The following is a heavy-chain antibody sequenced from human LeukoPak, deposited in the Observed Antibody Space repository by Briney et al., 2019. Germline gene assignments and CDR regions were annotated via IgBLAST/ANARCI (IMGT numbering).Heavy chain of an antibody. CDR3: ASAGGGIYAFDI. Sequence: QPGGSLSLSCAASGFTFSSYAMSWVRQAPGKGLEWVSAVSGSGGSTYYADSVKGRFTISRDNAKNSLYLQMNSLRAEDTAVYYCASAGGGIYAFDIWGQGTMVTVSS. CDR2: VSGSGGST. V-gene: IGHV3-23*01. D-gene: IGHD1-26*01. J-gene: IGHJ3*02. CDR1: GFTFSSYA.